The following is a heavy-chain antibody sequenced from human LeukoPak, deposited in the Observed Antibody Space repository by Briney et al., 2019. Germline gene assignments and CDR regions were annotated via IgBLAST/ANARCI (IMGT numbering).Heavy chain of an antibody. D-gene: IGHD4-17*01. J-gene: IGHJ5*02. Sequence: ASETLSLTCAVYGGSFSGYYWSWIRQPPGKGLEWIGYIYYSGSTYYNPSLKSRVTISVDTSKNQFSLKLSSVTAADTAVYYCARDSRAYGDYWFDRWGQGTLVTVSS. CDR1: GGSFSGYY. CDR3: ARDSRAYGDYWFDR. CDR2: IYYSGST. V-gene: IGHV4-34*09.